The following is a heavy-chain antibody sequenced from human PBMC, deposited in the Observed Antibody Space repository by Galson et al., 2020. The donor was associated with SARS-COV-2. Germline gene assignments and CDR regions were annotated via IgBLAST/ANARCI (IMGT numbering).Heavy chain of an antibody. CDR3: AKGQSYYYDASGYYEYFQH. J-gene: IGHJ1*01. CDR2: IGGNGDNK. Sequence: TGGSLRLSCAASGFTFSSYAMSWVRQAPGKGLEWVAGIGGNGDNKYYADSVKGRFTISRDNSKNTLYLQMNSLRAEDTAVYYCAKGQSYYYDASGYYEYFQHWGQGTLGTGSS. D-gene: IGHD3-22*01. V-gene: IGHV3-23*01. CDR1: GFTFSSYA.